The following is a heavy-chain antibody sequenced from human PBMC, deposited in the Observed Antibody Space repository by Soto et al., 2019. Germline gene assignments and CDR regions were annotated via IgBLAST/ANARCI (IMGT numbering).Heavy chain of an antibody. Sequence: ASVKVSCKASGYTFASCDSNWVRQAPGHGLEWVGWMNPTSGNTGYAQKFQGRVTMTRNTAISTAYMELSSLRSEDTAVYYCARGPIYGSGSYLSDPWGQGTLVTVSS. CDR3: ARGPIYGSGSYLSDP. CDR2: MNPTSGNT. CDR1: GYTFASCD. V-gene: IGHV1-8*01. D-gene: IGHD3-10*01. J-gene: IGHJ5*02.